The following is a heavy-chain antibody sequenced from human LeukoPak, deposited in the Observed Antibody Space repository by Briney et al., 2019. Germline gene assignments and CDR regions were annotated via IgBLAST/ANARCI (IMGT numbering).Heavy chain of an antibody. J-gene: IGHJ5*02. CDR1: GASISSYY. V-gene: IGHV4-59*01. D-gene: IGHD3-22*01. CDR3: ARHRYYYDSSGYYYQP. CDR2: IYYSGST. Sequence: SETLSLTCTVSGASISSYYWSWIRQPPGKGLEWIGYIYYSGSTNYNPSLKSRVTISVDTSKNQFSLRLSSVTAADTAVCYCARHRYYYDSSGYYYQPWGQGTLVTVSS.